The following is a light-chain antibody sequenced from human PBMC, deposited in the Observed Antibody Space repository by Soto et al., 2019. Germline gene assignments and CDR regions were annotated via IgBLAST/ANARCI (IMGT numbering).Light chain of an antibody. Sequence: QSALTQPASVSGSPGQSITISCTGTSSDVGAYTYVSWYQQHPGKAPKVMIFEVSHRPSGVSDRFSGSKSGNTASLTISGLQADDEADYYCISYTSSSTLFGTGTKLTVL. CDR1: SSDVGAYTY. CDR2: EVS. V-gene: IGLV2-14*01. CDR3: ISYTSSSTL. J-gene: IGLJ1*01.